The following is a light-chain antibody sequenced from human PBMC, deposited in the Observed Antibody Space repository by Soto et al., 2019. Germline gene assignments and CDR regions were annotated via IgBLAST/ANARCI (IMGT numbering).Light chain of an antibody. CDR1: QSNSTC. J-gene: IGKJ1*01. CDR3: QQYNSYSGT. Sequence: DIHMTQSPSTLSASDGDRVTITCRASQSNSTCLAWYQQKPGHAPKLLIYDSSSLQSGVPSRFSGSGFGTEFTLTIRSLQPDDFATYYCQQYNSYSGTFGQGTKV. V-gene: IGKV1-5*01. CDR2: DSS.